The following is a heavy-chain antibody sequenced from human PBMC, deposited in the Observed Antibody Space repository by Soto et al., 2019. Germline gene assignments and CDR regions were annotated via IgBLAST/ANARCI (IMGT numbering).Heavy chain of an antibody. CDR3: ARDGSGYDFWSGPYFDY. V-gene: IGHV4-61*08. Sequence: PSETLSLTCAVSVGSVSSGGYYWTWIRQHPGKGLEWIGYIYYSGSTYYNPSLKSRVTISVDTSKNQFSLKLSSVTAADTAVYYCARDGSGYDFWSGPYFDYWGPGTLVTVSS. D-gene: IGHD3-3*01. CDR1: VGSVSSGGYY. CDR2: IYYSGST. J-gene: IGHJ4*02.